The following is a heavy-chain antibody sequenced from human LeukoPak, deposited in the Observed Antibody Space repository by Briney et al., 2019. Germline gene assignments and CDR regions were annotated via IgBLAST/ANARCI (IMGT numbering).Heavy chain of an antibody. CDR1: GITLSNYG. V-gene: IGHV3-23*01. CDR3: AKRGVVIRVILVGFHKEAYYFDS. D-gene: IGHD3-10*01. CDR2: ISGSGGGT. Sequence: GGSLRLSCAVSGITLSNYGMSWVRQAPGKGLEWVAGISGSGGGTNYADSVKGRFTIPRDNAKNTLYLQMNSLRAEDTAVYFCAKRGVVIRVILVGFHKEAYYFDSWGQGALVTVSS. J-gene: IGHJ4*02.